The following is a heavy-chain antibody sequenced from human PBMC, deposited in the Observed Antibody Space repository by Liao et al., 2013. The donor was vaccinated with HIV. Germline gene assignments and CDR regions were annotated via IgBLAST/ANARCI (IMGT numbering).Heavy chain of an antibody. Sequence: QVQLQQWGAGLLKPSETLSLTCAVYGGSFSGYYWSWIRQPPGKGLEWIGEINHSGSTNYNPSLKSRVTISLDTSKNQFSLRLNSVTAADTAVYYCARDAQLRYFDAFDIWGQGTMVTVSS. V-gene: IGHV4-34*01. CDR2: INHSGST. D-gene: IGHD2-2*01. CDR3: ARDAQLRYFDAFDI. J-gene: IGHJ3*02. CDR1: GGSFSGYY.